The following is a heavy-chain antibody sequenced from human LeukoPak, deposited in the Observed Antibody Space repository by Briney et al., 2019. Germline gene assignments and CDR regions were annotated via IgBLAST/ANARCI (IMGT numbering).Heavy chain of an antibody. J-gene: IGHJ4*02. V-gene: IGHV1-2*02. CDR1: GYTFTAQY. Sequence: GASVKVSCKASGYTFTAQYMHWVRQAPGQGLEWMGWINPNNGDTKYAQSFQGRVTMTRDTSTTTAYMELSSLRSDDTAVYFCASYPRSIPTPPFDYWGQGTLVTVSS. CDR3: ASYPRSIPTPPFDY. CDR2: INPNNGDT. D-gene: IGHD2-21*01.